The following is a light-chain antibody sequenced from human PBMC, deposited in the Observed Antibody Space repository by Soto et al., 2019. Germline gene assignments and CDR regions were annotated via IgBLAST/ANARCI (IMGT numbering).Light chain of an antibody. CDR3: GAWDDSLNGYV. CDR1: SSNIGSYT. V-gene: IGLV1-44*01. Sequence: QPVLIQPPSASGTPGQRVTVSCSGGSSNIGSYTVNWYQQLPGAAPKLLIYSNSQRPSGVPDRFSASKSGTSASLAISGLQSEDEAEYYCGAWDDSLNGYVFGPGTKLTVL. J-gene: IGLJ1*01. CDR2: SNS.